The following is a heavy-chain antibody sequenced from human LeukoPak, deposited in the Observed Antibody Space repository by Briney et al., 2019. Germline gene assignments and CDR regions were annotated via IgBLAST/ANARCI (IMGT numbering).Heavy chain of an antibody. CDR2: TVGIGPDT. D-gene: IGHD4-17*01. CDR1: GFTFTNYA. CDR3: TKRGTVTTFGHCDF. V-gene: IGHV3-23*01. J-gene: IGHJ4*02. Sequence: GGSLRLSCAASGFTFTNYAMTWVRQAPGKGLEWVAATVGIGPDTYHADSVKGRFTIPRDNSKNTLYLQMNSLRAEDTAVYYCTKRGTVTTFGHCDFWGQGTLVTVSS.